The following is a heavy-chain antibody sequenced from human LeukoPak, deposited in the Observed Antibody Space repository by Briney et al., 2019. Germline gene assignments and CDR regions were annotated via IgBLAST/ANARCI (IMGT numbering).Heavy chain of an antibody. V-gene: IGHV5-51*01. CDR2: IYPGDSDT. CDR3: ARGRRPNYLSRSVIVYYGMDV. Sequence: GESLKISCQGSGYSFTSYWIGWVRQMPGKGLEWMGIIYPGDSDTRYSPSFQGQVTISADKSISTAYLQWSSLKASDTAMYYCARGRRPNYLSRSVIVYYGMDVWGQGTTVTVSS. CDR1: GYSFTSYW. J-gene: IGHJ6*02. D-gene: IGHD4/OR15-4a*01.